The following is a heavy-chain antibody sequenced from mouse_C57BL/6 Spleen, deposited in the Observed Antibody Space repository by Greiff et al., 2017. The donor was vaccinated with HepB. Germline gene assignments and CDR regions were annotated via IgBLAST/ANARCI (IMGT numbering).Heavy chain of an antibody. Sequence: VKLQQPGAELVKPGASVKLSCKASGYTFTSYWMQWVKQRPGQGLEWIGEIDPSDSYTNYNQKFKGKATLTVDTSSSTAYMQLSSLTSEDSAVYYCARSETSDYFDYWGQGTTLTVSS. CDR2: IDPSDSYT. CDR3: ARSETSDYFDY. CDR1: GYTFTSYW. V-gene: IGHV1-50*01. J-gene: IGHJ2*01.